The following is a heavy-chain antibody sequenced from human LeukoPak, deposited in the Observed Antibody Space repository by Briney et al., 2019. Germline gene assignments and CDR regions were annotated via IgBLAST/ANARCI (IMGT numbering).Heavy chain of an antibody. CDR3: ASASGYSSSWGFDY. D-gene: IGHD6-13*01. V-gene: IGHV1-8*01. CDR2: MNPNSGNT. Sequence: ASVNVSCKASVYTFTSYDINWVGQATGQGLEWMGWMNPNSGNTGYAQKFQGRVTMTRNTSISTAYMELSSLRSEDTAVYYCASASGYSSSWGFDYWGQGTLVTVSS. J-gene: IGHJ4*02. CDR1: VYTFTSYD.